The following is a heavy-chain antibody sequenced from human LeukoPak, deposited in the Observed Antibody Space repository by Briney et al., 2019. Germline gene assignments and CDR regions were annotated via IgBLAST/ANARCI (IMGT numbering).Heavy chain of an antibody. Sequence: ASVKVSCKTSGYTFTAYYIYWVRQAPGQGLEWMGWINPNSGGTNYAQKFQGRVTMTRDTSISTAYMELSRLRSDDTAVYYCARDCRIAVAGTDYWGQGTLVTVSS. CDR3: ARDCRIAVAGTDY. V-gene: IGHV1-2*02. CDR1: GYTFTAYY. J-gene: IGHJ4*02. D-gene: IGHD6-19*01. CDR2: INPNSGGT.